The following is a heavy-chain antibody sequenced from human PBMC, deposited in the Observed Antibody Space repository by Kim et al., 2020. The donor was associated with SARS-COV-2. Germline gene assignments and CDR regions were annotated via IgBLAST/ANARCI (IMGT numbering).Heavy chain of an antibody. CDR3: ASPGGSGWSRPVDY. V-gene: IGHV3-30*04. D-gene: IGHD6-19*01. J-gene: IGHJ4*02. CDR1: GFSFSTYT. Sequence: GGSLRLSCAASGFSFSTYTMHWVRQAPGKGLQWVAVMSYDGSNNYYADSVKGRFTISRDNPKNTLYLQMNSLRLEDTAVYYCASPGGSGWSRPVDYWGQGTLVTVSS. CDR2: MSYDGSNN.